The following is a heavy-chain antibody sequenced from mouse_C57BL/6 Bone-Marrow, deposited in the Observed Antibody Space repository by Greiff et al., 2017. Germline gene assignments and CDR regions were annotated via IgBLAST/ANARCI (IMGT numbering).Heavy chain of an antibody. CDR2: IDPSDSYT. V-gene: IGHV1-50*01. J-gene: IGHJ1*03. D-gene: IGHD1-1*01. CDR3: ARDIVTTVVATPYWYFDV. Sequence: VQLQQPGAELVKPGASVKLSCKASGYTFTSYWMQWVKQRPGQGLEWIGEIDPSDSYTNYNQKFKGKATLTADKSSSTAYMQLRSLTSEDSAVYYCARDIVTTVVATPYWYFDVWGTGTTVTVAS. CDR1: GYTFTSYW.